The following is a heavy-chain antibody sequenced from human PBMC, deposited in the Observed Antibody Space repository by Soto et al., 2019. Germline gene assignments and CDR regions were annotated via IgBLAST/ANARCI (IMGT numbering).Heavy chain of an antibody. CDR3: AKDRGRLVRGVILDF. CDR1: GFTFTSYA. D-gene: IGHD3-10*01. V-gene: IGHV3-23*01. CDR2: VSADATTT. Sequence: GGSLRLSCAASGFTFTSYAMTWVRQAPGRGLEWVSTVSADATTTYYADSVKGRFTISRDNSKNTVSLEMKSLTVEDTALYYCAKDRGRLVRGVILDFWGQGTLVTVSS. J-gene: IGHJ4*02.